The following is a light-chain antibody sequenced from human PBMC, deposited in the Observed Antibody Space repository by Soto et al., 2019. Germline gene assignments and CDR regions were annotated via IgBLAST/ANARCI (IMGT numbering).Light chain of an antibody. CDR3: AAWDDSLSVVV. Sequence: QSVLTQPPSASGTPGQRVTISCSGSSSNIGGNYVYWYQQLPGTAPKLLIHGSNQRPSGVPDRFSGSKSGTSASLAISGLRSEDEAHYYCAAWDDSLSVVVFGGGTKLTVL. CDR1: SSNIGGNY. CDR2: GSN. V-gene: IGLV1-47*01. J-gene: IGLJ2*01.